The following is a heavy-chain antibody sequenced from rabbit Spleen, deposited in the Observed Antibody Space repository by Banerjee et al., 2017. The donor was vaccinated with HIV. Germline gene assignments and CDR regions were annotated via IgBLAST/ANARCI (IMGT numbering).Heavy chain of an antibody. D-gene: IGHD2-1*01. Sequence: QSLEESGGGLVQPGGSLKLSCKASGFDFNTYGVSWVRQAPGKGLEWISCINIVTGKSVYANWAKGRFTMSRTSSTTVTLQMTSLTAADTATYFCARDLVGVIGWNFYLWGQGTLVTVS. J-gene: IGHJ4*01. CDR1: GFDFNTYG. V-gene: IGHV1S40*01. CDR2: INIVTGKS. CDR3: ARDLVGVIGWNFYL.